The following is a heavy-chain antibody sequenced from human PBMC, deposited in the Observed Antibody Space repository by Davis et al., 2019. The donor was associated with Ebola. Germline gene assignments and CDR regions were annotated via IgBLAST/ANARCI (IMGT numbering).Heavy chain of an antibody. D-gene: IGHD3-22*01. CDR3: ARAYYDSSGYDTNWFDP. J-gene: IGHJ5*02. CDR2: IIPILGIA. Sequence: SVKVSCKASGGTFSTYAISWVRQAPGQGLEWMGRIIPILGIANYAQKFQGRVTITADKSTSTAYMELSSLRSEDTAVYYCARAYYDSSGYDTNWFDPWGQGTLVTVSS. V-gene: IGHV1-69*04. CDR1: GGTFSTYA.